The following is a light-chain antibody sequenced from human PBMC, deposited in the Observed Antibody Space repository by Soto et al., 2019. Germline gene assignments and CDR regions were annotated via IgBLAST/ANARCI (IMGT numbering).Light chain of an antibody. CDR1: QTVSSY. CDR3: QQYGTSPIT. J-gene: IGKJ5*01. V-gene: IGKV3-20*01. Sequence: ENVLTQSPGTLSLSPGERATLSCRASQTVSSYLTWYQQRPGQAPRLLIYGASKRATGIPHRFSGSGSGTDFTLTISRLEPEDFALYYCQQYGTSPITFGQGTRLEIK. CDR2: GAS.